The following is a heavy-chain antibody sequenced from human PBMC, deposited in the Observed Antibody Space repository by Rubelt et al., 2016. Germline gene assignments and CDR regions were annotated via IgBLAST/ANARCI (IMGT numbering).Heavy chain of an antibody. CDR3: ARGRGLLDGVYVDY. Sequence: QVQLQQWGAGLLKPSETLSLTCAVYGGSFSGYYWSWIRQPPGKGLEWIGEINHSGSTNYNPSLKSRVTISVDTSKNQFSLKLGSVSAADAAVYYCARGRGLLDGVYVDYWGQGTLVTVSS. CDR2: INHSGST. J-gene: IGHJ4*02. V-gene: IGHV4-34*01. D-gene: IGHD3/OR15-3a*01. CDR1: GGSFSGYY.